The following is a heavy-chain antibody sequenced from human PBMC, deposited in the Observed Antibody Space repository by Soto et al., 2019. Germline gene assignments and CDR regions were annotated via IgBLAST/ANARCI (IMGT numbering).Heavy chain of an antibody. CDR1: GFTFSSYG. J-gene: IGHJ4*02. CDR3: ARDRTGTPSYFDY. V-gene: IGHV3-33*01. Sequence: GGSLRLSCAASGFTFSSYGMHWVRQAPGKGLEWVAVIWYDGSNKYYADSVKGRFTISRDNSKNTLYLQMNSLRAEDTAVYYCARDRTGTPSYFDYWGQGTLVTVSS. D-gene: IGHD1-1*01. CDR2: IWYDGSNK.